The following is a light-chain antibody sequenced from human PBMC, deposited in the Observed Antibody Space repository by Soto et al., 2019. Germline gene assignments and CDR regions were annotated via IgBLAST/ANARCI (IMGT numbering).Light chain of an antibody. CDR3: LLFYGDAWV. CDR2: STS. V-gene: IGLV7-43*01. CDR1: TGAVTSGYY. Sequence: QAVVTQEPSLTVSPGGTVTLTCASSTGAVTSGYYPNWFQQKAGQAPRVLIYSTSNKHSWTPARFSGSLLGGEAALTLSGVQPEDEAEYYCLLFYGDAWVFGGGTQLTVL. J-gene: IGLJ7*01.